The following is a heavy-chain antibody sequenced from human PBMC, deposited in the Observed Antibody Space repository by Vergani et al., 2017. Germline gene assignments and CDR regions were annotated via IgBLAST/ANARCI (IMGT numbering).Heavy chain of an antibody. Sequence: QVQLVESGGGVVQPGRSLRLSCAASGFTFSSYAMHWDRQAPGKGLEWVAVISYDGSNKYYADSVKGRFTISRDNSKNTLYLQMNSLRAEDTAVYYCARGEGNYYDSSGYTDYWGQGTLVTVSS. J-gene: IGHJ4*02. V-gene: IGHV3-30-3*01. CDR3: ARGEGNYYDSSGYTDY. CDR2: ISYDGSNK. CDR1: GFTFSSYA. D-gene: IGHD3-22*01.